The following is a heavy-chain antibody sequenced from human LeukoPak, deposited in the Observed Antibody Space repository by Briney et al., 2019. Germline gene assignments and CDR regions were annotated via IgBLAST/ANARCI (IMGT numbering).Heavy chain of an antibody. J-gene: IGHJ4*02. CDR1: GYTFTSYY. Sequence: APVKVSCKASGYTFTSYYMHWVRQAPGQGLEWMGIINPSGGSTSYAQKFQGRVTMTRDTSTSTVYMELSSLRSEDTAVYYCARDGDIVVVVAATPGLGAYFDYWGQGTLVTVSS. CDR3: ARDGDIVVVVAATPGLGAYFDY. V-gene: IGHV1-46*01. CDR2: INPSGGST. D-gene: IGHD2-15*01.